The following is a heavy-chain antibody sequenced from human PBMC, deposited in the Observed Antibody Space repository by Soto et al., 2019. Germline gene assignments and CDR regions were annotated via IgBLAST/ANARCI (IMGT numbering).Heavy chain of an antibody. J-gene: IGHJ5*02. CDR3: AKSLDIHYKNWFDP. V-gene: IGHV3-23*01. D-gene: IGHD4-4*01. CDR1: GFTFSSAA. CDR2: ISDTGTRT. Sequence: GGSLRLSCVAAGFTFSSAAMNWVRQAPGKGLKWFSIISDTGTRTHYADSVKGRFTISRDNSKNTLYLDMNSLRAEDTAVYYCAKSLDIHYKNWFDPWGQGTLVTVSS.